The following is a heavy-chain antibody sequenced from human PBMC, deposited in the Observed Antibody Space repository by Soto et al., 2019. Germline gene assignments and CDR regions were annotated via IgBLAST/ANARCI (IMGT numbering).Heavy chain of an antibody. D-gene: IGHD1-20*01. CDR3: ARDLPVTSTGAYNWNVQRLNGYYYYYMDV. J-gene: IGHJ6*03. Sequence: QVQLQESGPGLVKPSGTLSLTCAVSSGSISSSNWWSWVRQPPGKGLEWIGEIYHSGSTNYNPSLKSRVTISVDKSKHQFSLKLSSVTAADTAVYYCARDLPVTSTGAYNWNVQRLNGYYYYYMDVWGKGTTVTVSS. V-gene: IGHV4-4*02. CDR2: IYHSGST. CDR1: SGSISSSNW.